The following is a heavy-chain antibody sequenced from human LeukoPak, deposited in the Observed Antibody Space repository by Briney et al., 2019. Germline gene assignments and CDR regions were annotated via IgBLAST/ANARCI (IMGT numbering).Heavy chain of an antibody. J-gene: IGHJ4*02. CDR1: GGSISSSSYY. V-gene: IGHV4-39*07. D-gene: IGHD6-19*01. Sequence: SETLSLTCTVSGGSISSSSYYWGWVRQPPGRGLEWIGEIIDTGSTKYNSSLKSRLTISVDKSKNHFSLKLSSVTAADTAVYYCASRSSGWYLDYWGQGTLVTVSS. CDR3: ASRSSGWYLDY. CDR2: IIDTGST.